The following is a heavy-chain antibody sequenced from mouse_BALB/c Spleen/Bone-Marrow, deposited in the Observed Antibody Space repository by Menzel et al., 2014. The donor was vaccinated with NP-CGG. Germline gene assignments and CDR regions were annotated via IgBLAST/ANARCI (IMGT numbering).Heavy chain of an antibody. V-gene: IGHV4-1*02. CDR3: ARLTYYGLTDY. Sequence: EVQLQQSGGGLVQPGGSLKLSCTASGFDFSRYWMSWVRQAPGKGLQWIGEINPESCTINYSPSLKDKFIISRDNAKNTLYLQMSKVRSEDTALYYCARLTYYGLTDYWGQGTTLTVSS. D-gene: IGHD1-2*01. CDR1: GFDFSRYW. J-gene: IGHJ2*01. CDR2: INPESCTI.